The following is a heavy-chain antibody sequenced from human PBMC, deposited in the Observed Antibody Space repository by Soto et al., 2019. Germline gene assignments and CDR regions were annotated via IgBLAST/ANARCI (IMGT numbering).Heavy chain of an antibody. Sequence: QLQLQESGPGLGKPSETLSLTCTVSGASITSSLYYWDWIRQSPGKGLDWIGSFSYSGSTYYNPPLKSRVTISVATSKNQFSLKLISVTAADTAVYYCARQSTLVIYGMDVWGQGTTVIVSS. CDR2: FSYSGST. J-gene: IGHJ6*02. CDR3: ARQSTLVIYGMDV. CDR1: GASITSSLYY. D-gene: IGHD3-9*01. V-gene: IGHV4-39*01.